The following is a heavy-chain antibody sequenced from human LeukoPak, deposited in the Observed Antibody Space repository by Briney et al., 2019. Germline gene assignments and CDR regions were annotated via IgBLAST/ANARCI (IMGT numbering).Heavy chain of an antibody. D-gene: IGHD2-2*01. V-gene: IGHV4-34*01. CDR2: INHSGST. CDR1: GGSFSGYY. CDR3: ASRYCSSTSCYASFDY. J-gene: IGHJ4*02. Sequence: PSETLSLTCAVYGGSFSGYYWSWIRQPPGKGLEWLGEINHSGSTNYNPSLKSRVTIAVDRSKNQFSLKLSSVTAADTAVYYCASRYCSSTSCYASFDYWGQGTLVTVSS.